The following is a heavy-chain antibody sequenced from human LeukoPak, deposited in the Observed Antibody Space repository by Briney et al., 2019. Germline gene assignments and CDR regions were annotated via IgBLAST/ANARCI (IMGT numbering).Heavy chain of an antibody. V-gene: IGHV4-34*01. CDR1: GGSFSGYY. Sequence: SETLSLTCAVYGGSFSGYYWSWIRQPPVKGLEWIGEINHSGSTNYNPSLKSRVTISVDTSKNQFSLKLSSVTAADTAVYYCARDRRMYGDYSRHFDYWGQGTLVTVSS. CDR2: INHSGST. CDR3: ARDRRMYGDYSRHFDY. J-gene: IGHJ4*02. D-gene: IGHD4-17*01.